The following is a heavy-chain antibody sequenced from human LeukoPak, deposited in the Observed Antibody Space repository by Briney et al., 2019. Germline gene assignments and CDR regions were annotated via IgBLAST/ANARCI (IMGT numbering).Heavy chain of an antibody. V-gene: IGHV3-74*01. J-gene: IGHJ3*02. Sequence: GGSLRLSCAASGFTFSTYWMHWVRQAPGKGLVWVSRISGDGSATTYADSMKGRFTVSRDNAKNTLYLQLSSLRAEDTAIYYCARTTGGPASTWAFDIWGQGTVVTVS. D-gene: IGHD6-13*01. CDR1: GFTFSTYW. CDR3: ARTTGGPASTWAFDI. CDR2: ISGDGSAT.